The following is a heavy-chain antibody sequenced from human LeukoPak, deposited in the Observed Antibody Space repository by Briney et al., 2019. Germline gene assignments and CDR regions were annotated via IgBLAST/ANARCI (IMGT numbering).Heavy chain of an antibody. D-gene: IGHD2-2*02. Sequence: ASVKVSCKASGYTFTRYFMHWVRQAPGQGLEWMGIINPSGGSTSYAQKFQGRVTMTRDTSTSTVYMELSSLRSEDTAVYYCASTIIYCSSTSCYTLDYWGQGTLVTVSS. J-gene: IGHJ4*02. CDR2: INPSGGST. V-gene: IGHV1-46*03. CDR1: GYTFTRYF. CDR3: ASTIIYCSSTSCYTLDY.